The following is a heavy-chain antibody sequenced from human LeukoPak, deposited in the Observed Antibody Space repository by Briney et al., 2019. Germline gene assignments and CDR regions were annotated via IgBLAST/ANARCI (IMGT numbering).Heavy chain of an antibody. D-gene: IGHD4-17*01. CDR1: GGSISSSNW. V-gene: IGHV4-4*02. CDR2: IYHSGST. J-gene: IGHJ6*02. CDR3: ARDPDYGAGAKMDV. Sequence: SGTLSLTCGVSGGSISSSNWWSWVRQPPGKGLEWIGQIYHSGSTNYNPSLKSRVTISVDKSKNQSSLKLSSVTAADTAVYYCARDPDYGAGAKMDVWGQGTTVTVSS.